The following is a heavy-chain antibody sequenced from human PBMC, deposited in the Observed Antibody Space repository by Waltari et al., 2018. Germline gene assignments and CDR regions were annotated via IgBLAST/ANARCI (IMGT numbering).Heavy chain of an antibody. Sequence: EVQLVQSGGGLVQPGGSLRLSCVASGFKFSAYWMHWVRQVPGKGLEWVSRIRGDGGAAKYGDSLKGRITISRDNAKSTLYLQMTNLRGEDTGLYSCALSVSPTHGGGYYGGWFDPWGQGSLVTVSS. CDR3: ALSVSPTHGGGYYGGWFDP. J-gene: IGHJ5*02. D-gene: IGHD3-3*01. V-gene: IGHV3-74*03. CDR2: IRGDGGAA. CDR1: GFKFSAYW.